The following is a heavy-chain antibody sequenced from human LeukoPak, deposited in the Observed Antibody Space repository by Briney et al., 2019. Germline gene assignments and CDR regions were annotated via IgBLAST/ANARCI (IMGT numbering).Heavy chain of an antibody. CDR3: ARGRITMVRGVKGYYYYGMDV. CDR2: INHSGST. Sequence: PSETLSLTCAVYGGSFSGYHRSWIRQPPGKGLEWIGEINHSGSTNYNPSLKSRVTISVDTSKNQFSLKLSSVTAADTAVYYCARGRITMVRGVKGYYYYGMDVWGQGTTVTVSS. CDR1: GGSFSGYH. J-gene: IGHJ6*02. V-gene: IGHV4-34*01. D-gene: IGHD3-10*01.